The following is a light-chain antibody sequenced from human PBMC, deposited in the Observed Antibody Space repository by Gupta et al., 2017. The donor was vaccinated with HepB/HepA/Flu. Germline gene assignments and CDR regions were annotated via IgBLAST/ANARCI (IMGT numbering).Light chain of an antibody. V-gene: IGKV1-39*01. Sequence: DIQMTQSPSSILSITCRPSHSISIYLNWYQQKVGKAPKLLMFGGSDLQSGVPSRFSGSRSGTDFTLTISRLQPEEFATYYCQQTYTSPLTFGQGTKMEIK. CDR3: QQTYTSPLT. J-gene: IGKJ2*01. CDR2: GGS. CDR1: HSISIY.